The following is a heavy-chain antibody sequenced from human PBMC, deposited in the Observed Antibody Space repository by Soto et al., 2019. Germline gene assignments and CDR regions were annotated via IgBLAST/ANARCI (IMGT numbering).Heavy chain of an antibody. D-gene: IGHD1-26*01. CDR2: ISGSGGSI. Sequence: EVQLLESGGGLVQPGGSLRLSCAASGFTFSSYAMRWVRQAPVKGLERVSAISGSGGSIYYADSVKGRFTISRDNSKNTLYLQMNSLRAEDTAVYYCARRGSGSYYDYWGQGTLVTVSS. CDR3: ARRGSGSYYDY. J-gene: IGHJ4*02. V-gene: IGHV3-23*01. CDR1: GFTFSSYA.